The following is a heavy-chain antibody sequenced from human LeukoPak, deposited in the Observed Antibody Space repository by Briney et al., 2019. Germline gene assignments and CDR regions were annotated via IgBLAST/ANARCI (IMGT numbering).Heavy chain of an antibody. Sequence: SETLSLTCTVSGGSISSSSYYWGWIRQPPGKGLEWIGSIYYSGSTYCNPSLKIRVTISVDTSKNQFSLKLSSVTAADTAVYYCASTLRGGNYDYVWGSPYDAFDIWGQGTMVTVSS. CDR3: ASTLRGGNYDYVWGSPYDAFDI. J-gene: IGHJ3*02. D-gene: IGHD3-16*01. CDR1: GGSISSSSYY. V-gene: IGHV4-39*01. CDR2: IYYSGST.